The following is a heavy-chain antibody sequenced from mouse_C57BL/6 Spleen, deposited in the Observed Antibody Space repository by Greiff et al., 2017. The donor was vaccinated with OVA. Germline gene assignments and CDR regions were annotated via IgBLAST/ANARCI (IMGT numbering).Heavy chain of an antibody. CDR2: IYPGDGDT. CDR3: ARSETTVVGGNIDY. V-gene: IGHV1-82*01. J-gene: IGHJ2*01. CDR1: GYAFSSSW. D-gene: IGHD1-1*01. Sequence: QVQLQQSGPELVKPGASVKISCKASGYAFSSSWMNWVKQRPGKGLEWIGRIYPGDGDTNYNGKFKGKATLTADKSSSTAYMQLSSLTSEDSAVYFCARSETTVVGGNIDYWGQGTTLTVSS.